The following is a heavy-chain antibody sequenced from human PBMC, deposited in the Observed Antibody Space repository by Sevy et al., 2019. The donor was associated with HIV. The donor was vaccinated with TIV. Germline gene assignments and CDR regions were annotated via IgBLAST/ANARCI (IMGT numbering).Heavy chain of an antibody. D-gene: IGHD3-22*01. V-gene: IGHV4-39*01. CDR1: GGSIGSNSFY. CDR3: ARQKVRSAYYYDTSGRQGKADFDS. CDR2: VSYGGST. Sequence: SETLSLTCTVSGGSIGSNSFYWGWIRQPPGKELEWIGTVSYGGSTYYNQSLRSRVTISVDASKKQFSLKLSSVTAADTAVYYCARQKVRSAYYYDTSGRQGKADFDSWGQGTLVTVSS. J-gene: IGHJ4*02.